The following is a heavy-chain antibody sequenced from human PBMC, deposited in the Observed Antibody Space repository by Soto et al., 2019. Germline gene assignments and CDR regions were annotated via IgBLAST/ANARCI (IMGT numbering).Heavy chain of an antibody. D-gene: IGHD1-7*01. CDR2: IYPGTSTL. Sequence: PXESLKSTSQGSGYNFSKYWLAWVRQVPGKGLESMGIIYPGTSTLKYGPSFQGQVTLSADKSISTAYLQWGSLRASATAMYHCVRRTHNIPGDSWGQGTLATVS. V-gene: IGHV5-51*01. CDR3: VRRTHNIPGDS. CDR1: GYNFSKYW. J-gene: IGHJ5*01.